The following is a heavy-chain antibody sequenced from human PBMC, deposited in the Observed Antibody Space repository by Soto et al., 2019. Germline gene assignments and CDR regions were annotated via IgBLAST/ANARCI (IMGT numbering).Heavy chain of an antibody. CDR1: GGSISSYY. J-gene: IGHJ4*02. D-gene: IGHD5-18*01. CDR2: ISYSGSP. V-gene: IGHV4-59*01. CDR3: VRTVKGGNSYGFVDN. Sequence: SATRSITWSVFGGSISSYYWSWIRQSPGKGLEWIGYISYSGSPKYNPSLKSRVTILVDTSKNQFSLGLTSVTAADTAVYYCVRTVKGGNSYGFVDNWGQGILVTVSS.